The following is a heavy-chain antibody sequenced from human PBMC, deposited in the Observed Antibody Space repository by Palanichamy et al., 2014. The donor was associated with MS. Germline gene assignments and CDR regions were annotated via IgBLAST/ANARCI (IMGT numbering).Heavy chain of an antibody. Sequence: EVQLVESGGGLVQPGRSLRLSCAASGFTFDDYAMHWARQAPGKGLEWVSGISWNSGNIGYADSVKGRFTISRDNAKNSLYLQMNSLRAEDTALYYCAKDYGGGYYDSRRLVGLYFDFWGQGTLVTVSS. CDR1: GFTFDDYA. CDR2: ISWNSGNI. V-gene: IGHV3-9*01. J-gene: IGHJ4*02. CDR3: AKDYGGGYYDSRRLVGLYFDF. D-gene: IGHD3-22*01.